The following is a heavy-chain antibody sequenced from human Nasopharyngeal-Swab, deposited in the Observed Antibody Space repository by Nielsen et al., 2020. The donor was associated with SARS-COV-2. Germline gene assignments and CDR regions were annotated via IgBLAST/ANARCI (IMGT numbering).Heavy chain of an antibody. CDR2: TSIGGTT. V-gene: IGHV4-61*02. CDR1: DASLRRGGFY. Sequence: SETLSLTCSVSDASLRRGGFYWTWIRQPAGRGLEVIGRTSIGGTTNYSPPVKNRVTMSLGTSKKQFFLRLASVTAADTAIYYCARGRPGTYYTYYYGLDVWGQGTTVTVSS. CDR3: ARGRPGTYYTYYYGLDV. D-gene: IGHD1-26*01. J-gene: IGHJ6*02.